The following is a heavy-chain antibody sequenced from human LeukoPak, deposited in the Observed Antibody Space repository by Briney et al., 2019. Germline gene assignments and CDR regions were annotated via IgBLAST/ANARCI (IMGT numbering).Heavy chain of an antibody. Sequence: GGSLRLSCAASGFTFSSYAMSWVRQAPGKGLEWVSLIYSGGSTSYADSVKGRFTISRDNSKNTLFLQMNSLRAEDTAVYYCARGRAGWFFDYWGQGTLVTVSS. J-gene: IGHJ4*02. CDR2: IYSGGST. D-gene: IGHD6-19*01. CDR3: ARGRAGWFFDY. V-gene: IGHV3-53*01. CDR1: GFTFSSYA.